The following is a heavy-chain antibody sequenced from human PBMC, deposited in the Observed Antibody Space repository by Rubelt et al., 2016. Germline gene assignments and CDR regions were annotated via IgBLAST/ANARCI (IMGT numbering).Heavy chain of an antibody. D-gene: IGHD4-17*01. V-gene: IGHV1-46*02. CDR2: INPSGGST. CDR3: AREDQNGDYEG. J-gene: IGHJ4*02. Sequence: QVQLMQSGAEVKKPGASVTLSCSLSADTFDTYYLHWVRQAPGRRLEWMGIINPSGGSTSYTQKFQGRVTMTRDTSKGPVYMELGSLRSEETAVYYCAREDQNGDYEGWGQGTLVTVSS. CDR1: ADTFDTYY.